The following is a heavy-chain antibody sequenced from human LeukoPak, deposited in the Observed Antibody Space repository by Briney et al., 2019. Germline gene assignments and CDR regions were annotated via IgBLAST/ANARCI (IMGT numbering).Heavy chain of an antibody. Sequence: GGSLRLSCTASGFTFGDYAMSWVRQAPGKGLEWVSFIRSKVYGGTTEYAASVKGKFTISRDDSKSIAFLQMYSLKTEDTAVYYCTRYLCTSTGCSLDFWGQGTRVTASS. CDR3: TRYLCTSTGCSLDF. D-gene: IGHD2-2*01. J-gene: IGHJ4*02. CDR1: GFTFGDYA. CDR2: IRSKVYGGTT. V-gene: IGHV3-49*04.